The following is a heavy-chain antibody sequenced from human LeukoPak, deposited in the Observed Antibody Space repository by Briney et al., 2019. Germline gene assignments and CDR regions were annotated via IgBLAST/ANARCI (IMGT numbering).Heavy chain of an antibody. CDR1: RGTFSSYA. D-gene: IGHD6-19*01. V-gene: IGHV1-69*04. CDR2: IIPILGIA. CDR3: ARGWLTSPGIAVAGIDY. J-gene: IGHJ4*02. Sequence: ASVKVSCKASRGTFSSYAISWVRQAPGQGLEWMGRIIPILGIANYAQKFQGRVTITADKSTSTAYMELSSLRSEDTAVYYCARGWLTSPGIAVAGIDYWGQGTLVTVSS.